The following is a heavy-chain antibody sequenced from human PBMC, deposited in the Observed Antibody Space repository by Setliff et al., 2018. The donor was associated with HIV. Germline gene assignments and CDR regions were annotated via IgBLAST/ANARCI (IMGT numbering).Heavy chain of an antibody. V-gene: IGHV4-59*11. CDR3: AVYYEGVGGRGI. CDR2: THRLGTI. J-gene: IGHJ4*02. D-gene: IGHD3-16*01. Sequence: SETLSLTCVISGGSMGSHYCSWIRQPPGRGLEWIGSTHRLGTINYNPSLKSRFTISVDISKRQFSLRLSSVTAADTAQYFCAVYYEGVGGRGIWGPGTLVTVSS. CDR1: GGSMGSHY.